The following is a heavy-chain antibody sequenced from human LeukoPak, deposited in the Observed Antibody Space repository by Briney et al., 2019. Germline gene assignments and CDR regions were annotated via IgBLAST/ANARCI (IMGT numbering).Heavy chain of an antibody. J-gene: IGHJ6*03. CDR3: TSRGELPPMDV. Sequence: GGSLRLSCAASGFTFSGSAMHWVRQASGKGLEWVGRIRSKANCYATAYAASVKGRFTISRDDSKNTAYLQMNSLKTEDTAVYYCTSRGELPPMDVWGKRTTVTVSS. V-gene: IGHV3-73*01. CDR1: GFTFSGSA. CDR2: IRSKANCYAT. D-gene: IGHD1-26*01.